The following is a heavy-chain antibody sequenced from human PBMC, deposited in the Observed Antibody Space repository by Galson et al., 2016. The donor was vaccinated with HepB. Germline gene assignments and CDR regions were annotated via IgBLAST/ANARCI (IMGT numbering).Heavy chain of an antibody. CDR1: GVSLSDFRYF. Sequence: SETLSLTCAVSGVSLSDFRYFWTWVRQPPGKDLEWIGSGHNTGTTYYNQPLERRATVSVDASKSQFYLKLTSVTASDTAVYYCARLSSRSSSCHFDSWGPGTLVTVSS. CDR3: ARLSSRSSSCHFDS. D-gene: IGHD6-13*01. V-gene: IGHV4-39*01. J-gene: IGHJ4*02. CDR2: GHNTGTT.